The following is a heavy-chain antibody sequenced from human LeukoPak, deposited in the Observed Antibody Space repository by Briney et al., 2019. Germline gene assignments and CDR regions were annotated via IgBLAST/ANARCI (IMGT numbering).Heavy chain of an antibody. V-gene: IGHV3-15*01. CDR1: GFTFSNAW. Sequence: GGSLRLSCAASGFTFSNAWMSWVRQAPGKGLEWVGRIKSKTDGGTTDYAAPVKGRFTISGDDSKNTLYLQMNSLKTEDTAVYYCTTYYVRDAFDIWGQGTMVTVSS. CDR3: TTYYVRDAFDI. CDR2: IKSKTDGGTT. J-gene: IGHJ3*02. D-gene: IGHD3-16*01.